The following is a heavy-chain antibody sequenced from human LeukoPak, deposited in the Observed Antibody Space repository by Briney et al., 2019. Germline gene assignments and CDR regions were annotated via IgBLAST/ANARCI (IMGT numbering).Heavy chain of an antibody. CDR1: GGSISSSSYY. CDR3: ARGGTMIVVLTQLDY. Sequence: PSETLSLTCTVSGGSISSSSYYWGWIRQPPGKGLEWIGSIYYSGSTYYDPSLKSRVTISVDTSKNQFSLNLRSVTAADTAVYYCARGGTMIVVLTQLDYWGQGTLVTVSS. V-gene: IGHV4-39*07. D-gene: IGHD3-22*01. J-gene: IGHJ4*02. CDR2: IYYSGST.